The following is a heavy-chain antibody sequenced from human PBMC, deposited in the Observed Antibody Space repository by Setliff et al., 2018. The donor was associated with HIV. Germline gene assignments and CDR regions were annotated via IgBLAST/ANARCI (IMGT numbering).Heavy chain of an antibody. V-gene: IGHV1-2*04. CDR3: AREGRMTKRFDY. CDR1: GYTFTGYY. Sequence: GASVKVSCKASGYTFTGYYMRWVRQAPGQGLEWMGWINPNSGDTNYAQKFQGWVTMTRDTSISTAYMELSRLRSDDTAVYYCAREGRMTKRFDYWGQGMLVTVSS. D-gene: IGHD3-10*01. J-gene: IGHJ4*02. CDR2: INPNSGDT.